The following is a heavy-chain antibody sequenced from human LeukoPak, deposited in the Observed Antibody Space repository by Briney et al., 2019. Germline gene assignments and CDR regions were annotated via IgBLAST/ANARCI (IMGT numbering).Heavy chain of an antibody. CDR2: IYYSGST. J-gene: IGHJ4*02. V-gene: IGHV4-39*01. CDR1: GGSISSSSYY. Sequence: PSETLSLTCTVSGGSISSSSYYWGWIRQPPGKGLEWIGSIYYSGSTYYNPSLKSRVTISVVTSKNQFSLKLSSVTAADTAVYYCASVIGDDSSGYYPVPKVFDYWGQGTLVTVSS. CDR3: ASVIGDDSSGYYPVPKVFDY. D-gene: IGHD3-22*01.